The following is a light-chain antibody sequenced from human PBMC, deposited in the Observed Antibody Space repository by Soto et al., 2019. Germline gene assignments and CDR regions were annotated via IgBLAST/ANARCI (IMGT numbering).Light chain of an antibody. CDR1: QSVSSSN. Sequence: EIVLTQSTGTLSLSPGERATLSCRASQSVSSSNLAWYQQKPGQAPRLPIYGASTRATGIPARFSGSGSETDFTLTISSLEPEDFAVYYCQHRMNWPLTFGQGTRLEI. V-gene: IGKV3-11*01. J-gene: IGKJ5*01. CDR2: GAS. CDR3: QHRMNWPLT.